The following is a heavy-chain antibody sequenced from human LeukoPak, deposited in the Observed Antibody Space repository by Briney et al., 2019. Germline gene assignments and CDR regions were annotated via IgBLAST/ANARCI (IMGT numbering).Heavy chain of an antibody. Sequence: GECLKISCKGSGYSFTSYWIGWVRQMPGKGLEWMGIIYPGDSDTRYSPAFQGQVTISADKSISTAYLQWSSLKASDTAMYYCARHPIEGATQSWFDPWGQGTLVTVSS. D-gene: IGHD1-26*01. CDR3: ARHPIEGATQSWFDP. CDR2: IYPGDSDT. V-gene: IGHV5-51*01. CDR1: GYSFTSYW. J-gene: IGHJ5*02.